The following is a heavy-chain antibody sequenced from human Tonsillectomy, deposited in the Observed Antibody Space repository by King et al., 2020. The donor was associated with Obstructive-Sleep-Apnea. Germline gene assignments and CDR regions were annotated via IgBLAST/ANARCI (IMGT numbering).Heavy chain of an antibody. D-gene: IGHD3-22*01. V-gene: IGHV2-26*01. CDR2: IFSNDEK. J-gene: IGHJ3*02. Sequence: TLKESGPVLVKPTETLTLTCTVSGFSLSNARMGVSWIRQPPGKALEWLAHIFSNDEKSYSTSLKSRLTISKDTSKSQVVLTMTNMDPVDTATYYCARSRAQNNYYDSSGYPYAFDIWGQGTMVTVSS. CDR3: ARSRAQNNYYDSSGYPYAFDI. CDR1: GFSLSNARMG.